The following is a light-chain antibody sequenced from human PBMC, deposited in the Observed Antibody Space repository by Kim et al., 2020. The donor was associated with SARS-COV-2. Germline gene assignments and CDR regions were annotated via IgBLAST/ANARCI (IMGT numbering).Light chain of an antibody. CDR3: QQYNSHPIT. J-gene: IGKJ5*01. CDR2: DAS. Sequence: DIQMTQSPSSLSASVGDRVTITCRASQGISTNLAWFQQKPGEAPKSLIYDASSLQGGVTSRFSASGSGQDFTLTISSLQPADFAIYFCQQYNSHPITFGQGTRLEIK. V-gene: IGKV1-16*01. CDR1: QGISTN.